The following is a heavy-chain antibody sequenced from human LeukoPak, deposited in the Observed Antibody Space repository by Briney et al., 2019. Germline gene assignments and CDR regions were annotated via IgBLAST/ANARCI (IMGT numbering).Heavy chain of an antibody. D-gene: IGHD5-18*01. V-gene: IGHV1-2*04. CDR3: ARVSYSYGFDY. Sequence: ASVKVSCKASGYTFTGYYMHWVRQAPGQGLEWMGWINHNSGGTNYAQKFQGWVTMTRDTSISTAYMEQSRLRSDDTAVYYCARVSYSYGFDYWGQGTLVTVSS. J-gene: IGHJ4*02. CDR2: INHNSGGT. CDR1: GYTFTGYY.